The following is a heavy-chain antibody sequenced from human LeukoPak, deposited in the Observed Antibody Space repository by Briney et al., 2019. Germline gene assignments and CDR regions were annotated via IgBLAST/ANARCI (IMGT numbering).Heavy chain of an antibody. D-gene: IGHD6-13*01. V-gene: IGHV1-69*05. CDR2: IIPIFGTA. Sequence: GASVKVSCKASGGTFSSYAISWVRQAPGQGLEWMGRIIPIFGTANYAQKFQGRVTITTDESTSTAYMELSSLRSEDTAVYYCARAGYSSSGGFDPWGQGTLVTVSS. CDR1: GGTFSSYA. J-gene: IGHJ5*02. CDR3: ARAGYSSSGGFDP.